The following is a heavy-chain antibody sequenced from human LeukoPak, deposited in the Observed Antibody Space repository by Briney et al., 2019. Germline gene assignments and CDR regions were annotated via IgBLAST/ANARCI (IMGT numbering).Heavy chain of an antibody. J-gene: IGHJ4*02. D-gene: IGHD3-9*01. CDR2: INNVGSHI. V-gene: IGHV3-21*01. Sequence: GGSLRLSCAASGFTFSSSAMNWVRQAPGKGLEWVSSINNVGSHIYYAGSVRGRFTISRDNAKNSLYLQMSSLRAEDTAVYYCTRAASKVLRYFDWPSMVTYFDYWGQGTLVTVSS. CDR1: GFTFSSSA. CDR3: TRAASKVLRYFDWPSMVTYFDY.